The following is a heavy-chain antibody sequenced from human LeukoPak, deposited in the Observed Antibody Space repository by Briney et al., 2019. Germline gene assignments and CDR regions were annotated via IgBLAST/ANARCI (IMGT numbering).Heavy chain of an antibody. CDR1: GYSISSGYY. D-gene: IGHD2-15*01. CDR2: IYHSGST. V-gene: IGHV4-38-2*02. Sequence: SETLSLTCSVSGYSISSGYYWGWIRQPPGKGLEWIGSIYHSGSTYYNPSLKSRVTISVDTSKNQFSLKLSSVTAADTAVYYCARDSSYSTLFDYWGQGTLVTVSS. J-gene: IGHJ4*02. CDR3: ARDSSYSTLFDY.